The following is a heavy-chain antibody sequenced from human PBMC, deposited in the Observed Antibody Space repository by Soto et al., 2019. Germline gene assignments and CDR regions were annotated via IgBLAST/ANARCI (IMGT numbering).Heavy chain of an antibody. V-gene: IGHV4-30-4*01. CDR1: GGSISSGDYY. J-gene: IGHJ4*02. Sequence: QVQLQESGPGLVKPSQTLSLTCTVSGGSISSGDYYWSWIRQPPGKGLEWIGYIYYSGSTYYNPSLKSRVTISVDTSKNQFSLKLSSVTAADTAVYYCVRESLLGGDYVDYWGQGTLVTVSS. CDR2: IYYSGST. CDR3: VRESLLGGDYVDY.